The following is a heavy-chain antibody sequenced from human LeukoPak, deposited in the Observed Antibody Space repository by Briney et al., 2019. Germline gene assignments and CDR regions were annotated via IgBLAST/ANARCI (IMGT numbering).Heavy chain of an antibody. V-gene: IGHV3-23*01. D-gene: IGHD5-18*01. J-gene: IGHJ4*02. Sequence: PGGSLRLSCAASGFTFSSYAMSWVRQAPGKGLEWVSAISGSGGSTYDADSVKGRFTISRDNSKNTLYLQMNSLRAEDTAVYYCAKDLGWIPYYFDYWGQGTLVTVSS. CDR2: ISGSGGST. CDR1: GFTFSSYA. CDR3: AKDLGWIPYYFDY.